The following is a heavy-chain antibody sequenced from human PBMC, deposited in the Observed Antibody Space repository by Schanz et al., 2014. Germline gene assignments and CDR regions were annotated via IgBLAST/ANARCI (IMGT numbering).Heavy chain of an antibody. CDR3: ARPSSVVGITGWFDT. CDR2: ISYSGNT. CDR1: GTSITSSTYY. Sequence: QLQLRESGPGLVKPSETLSLICSVSGTSITSSTYYWGWIRQPPGKGPGWFGSISYSGNTYYTPPRKSRVTFSLDPSKNHFPLKLPSVTAADTAVYYCARPSSVVGITGWFDTWGQGTLVTVSS. J-gene: IGHJ5*02. D-gene: IGHD3-22*01. V-gene: IGHV4-39*01.